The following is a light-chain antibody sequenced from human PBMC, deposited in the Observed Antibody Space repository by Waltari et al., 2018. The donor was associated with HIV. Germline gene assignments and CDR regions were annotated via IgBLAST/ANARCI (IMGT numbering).Light chain of an antibody. J-gene: IGLJ3*02. CDR2: STN. Sequence: QTVVTQEPSLTVSPGGTVTLTCASSTGAVTSAYYPNWFRLKPGQAPRALLYSTNYKHSWTPVRFSGSLLGGKAALTLSGVQPEDEAEYYCQLYYDGALLFGGGTKLTVL. CDR1: TGAVTSAYY. CDR3: QLYYDGALL. V-gene: IGLV7-43*01.